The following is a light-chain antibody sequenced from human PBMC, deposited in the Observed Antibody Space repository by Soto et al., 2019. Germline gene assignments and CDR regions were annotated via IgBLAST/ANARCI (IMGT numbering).Light chain of an antibody. CDR2: GAS. J-gene: IGKJ1*01. V-gene: IGKV3-20*01. CDR1: QSVMSNY. Sequence: FTQSPGSLSLPPGARAPLSCRASQSVMSNYLSWYQQKPGQPPRLLIYGASSRATGIPDRFSGSGSGTDFTLTISRLEPEDFAVYYCQQFGASLTWAFGQGTKV. CDR3: QQFGASLTWA.